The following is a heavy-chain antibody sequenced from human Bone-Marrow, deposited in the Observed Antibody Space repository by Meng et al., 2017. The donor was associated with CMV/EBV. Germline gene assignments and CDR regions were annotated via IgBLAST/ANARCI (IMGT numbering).Heavy chain of an antibody. CDR1: GFTFSDHY. J-gene: IGHJ6*02. D-gene: IGHD3-22*01. V-gene: IGHV3-11*01. Sequence: GESLKISCAASGFTFSDHYMSWIRQAPGKGLDWVSDISRSGTNIYYADSVRGRFTISRDNAKKSLYLQMTSLRAEDTAVYYCARALYYFDSGGNYQQTNGMDVWGQGTTVTASS. CDR3: ARALYYFDSGGNYQQTNGMDV. CDR2: ISRSGTNI.